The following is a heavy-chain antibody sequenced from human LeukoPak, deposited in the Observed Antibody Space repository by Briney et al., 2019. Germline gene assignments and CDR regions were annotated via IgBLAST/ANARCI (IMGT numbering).Heavy chain of an antibody. J-gene: IGHJ4*02. V-gene: IGHV4-59*08. CDR2: VYHTGST. D-gene: IGHD2-2*02. Sequence: SETLSLTCTVSGGSISTYYWSWIRQPPGKGLEWIGYVYHTGSTKYNPSLESRATISVDTSKNQFSLKLSSVTAADTAVYYCARGTKEYQLLYGLYYFDYWGQGTLVTVSS. CDR1: GGSISTYY. CDR3: ARGTKEYQLLYGLYYFDY.